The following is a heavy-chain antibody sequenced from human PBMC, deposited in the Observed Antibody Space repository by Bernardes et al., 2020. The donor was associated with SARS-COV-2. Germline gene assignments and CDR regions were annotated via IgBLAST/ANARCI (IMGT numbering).Heavy chain of an antibody. V-gene: IGHV1-8*01. CDR2: MNPNSGNT. J-gene: IGHJ6*02. D-gene: IGHD2-15*01. CDR3: ARGGWGYCSGGSCYVAYYYYYGMDV. CDR1: GYTFTSYD. Sequence: ASVKVSCKASGYTFTSYDINWVRQATGQGLEWMGWMNPNSGNTGYAQKFQGRVTMTRNTSISTAYMELSSLRSEDTAVYYCARGGWGYCSGGSCYVAYYYYYGMDVWGQGTTVTVSS.